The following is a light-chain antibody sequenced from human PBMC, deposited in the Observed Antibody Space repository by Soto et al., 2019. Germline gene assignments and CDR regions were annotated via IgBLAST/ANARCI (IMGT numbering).Light chain of an antibody. CDR1: QSISSW. CDR2: KAS. CDR3: QQYKSYPYT. Sequence: DIQMTQSPSTVSASIGDRVTITRRASQSISSWLAWYQQKSGKAPKLLIYKASSLEGGVPSRFSGSGSETEFTLTIGSLQPDDFATYYCQQYKSYPYTFGQGTRLEIK. V-gene: IGKV1-5*03. J-gene: IGKJ5*01.